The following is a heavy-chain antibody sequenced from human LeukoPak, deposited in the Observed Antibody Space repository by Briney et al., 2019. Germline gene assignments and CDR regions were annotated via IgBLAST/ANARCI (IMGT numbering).Heavy chain of an antibody. CDR3: ARGSRETYYYDSNPDDVPPRI. CDR1: GGSISSYY. Sequence: SETLSLTCTVSGGSISSYYWSWIRQPPGKGLEWIGYIYYSGSTNYNPSLKSRVTISVDTSKNQFSLKLSSVTAADTAVYYCARGSRETYYYDSNPDDVPPRIWGQGTMVTVSS. CDR2: IYYSGST. J-gene: IGHJ3*02. V-gene: IGHV4-59*01. D-gene: IGHD3-22*01.